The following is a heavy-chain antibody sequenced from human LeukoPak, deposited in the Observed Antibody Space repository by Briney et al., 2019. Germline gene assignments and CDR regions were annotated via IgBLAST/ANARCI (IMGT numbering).Heavy chain of an antibody. D-gene: IGHD5-12*01. V-gene: IGHV4-59*01. CDR3: ATGKRNSGYVYNYFDY. J-gene: IGHJ4*02. CDR2: IYYSGTT. Sequence: SETLSLTCTVSGGSIGGYYWSWIRQPPGKGLEWIAFIYYSGTTNYNPSLKSRVTISLDTSKNQFSLKLISVTAADTAVYYCATGKRNSGYVYNYFDYWGQGTLVTVSS. CDR1: GGSIGGYY.